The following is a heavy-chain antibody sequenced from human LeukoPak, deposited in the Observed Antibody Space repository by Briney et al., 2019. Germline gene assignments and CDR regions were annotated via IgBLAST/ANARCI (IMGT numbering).Heavy chain of an antibody. CDR3: ARDRYCGGDCSTAEYFQH. CDR2: ISSSGLYI. J-gene: IGHJ1*01. Sequence: GGSLRLSCAASGFSITGYTMNWVRQAPGKVLELVSSISSSGLYIHYADSVKGRLTISRDNAKNSLYLQMNSLRAEDTAVYYCARDRYCGGDCSTAEYFQHWGQGTLVTVSS. CDR1: GFSITGYT. V-gene: IGHV3-21*01. D-gene: IGHD2-21*02.